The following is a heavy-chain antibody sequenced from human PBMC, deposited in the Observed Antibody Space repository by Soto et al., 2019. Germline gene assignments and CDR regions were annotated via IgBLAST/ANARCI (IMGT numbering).Heavy chain of an antibody. J-gene: IGHJ4*02. Sequence: PSETLSLTCTVSGGSISSYYWSWIRQPPGKGLEWIGYIYDSGSTNYNPSLKSRVTISVDTSKNQFSLRLTSVTAADTAVYYCAKGRLYYDNSGYYPFDYWGQGTRVTVSS. CDR3: AKGRLYYDNSGYYPFDY. CDR2: IYDSGST. V-gene: IGHV4-59*01. CDR1: GGSISSYY. D-gene: IGHD3-22*01.